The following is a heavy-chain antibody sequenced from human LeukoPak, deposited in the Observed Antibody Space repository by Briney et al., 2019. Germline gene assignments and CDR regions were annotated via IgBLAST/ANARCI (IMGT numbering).Heavy chain of an antibody. CDR3: ARVSTGQAYYYYMDV. V-gene: IGHV3-72*01. Sequence: GGSLRLSCAASGFTFSDQYMDWVRQAPGKGLEWVGRTRNRARSYSTEYAASVKGRFTISRDDSKNSLYLQMNSLKIEDAAVYYCARVSTGQAYYYYMDVWGKGTTVTVAS. CDR2: TRNRARSYST. CDR1: GFTFSDQY. J-gene: IGHJ6*03.